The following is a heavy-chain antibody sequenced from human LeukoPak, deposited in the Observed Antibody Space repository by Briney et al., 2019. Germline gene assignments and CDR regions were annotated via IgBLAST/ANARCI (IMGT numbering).Heavy chain of an antibody. CDR1: GFMFTNYG. Sequence: GGSLRLSCIASGFMFTNYGMHWVRQAPGKGLEWVAGISYDETYKCYTDAVKGRFTISRDNSKNMMYLQMDSLGAEDTAVYYCARDGYNSANGIDVWGQGTMVTVSS. V-gene: IGHV3-30*03. D-gene: IGHD1-1*01. CDR3: ARDGYNSANGIDV. CDR2: ISYDETYK. J-gene: IGHJ3*01.